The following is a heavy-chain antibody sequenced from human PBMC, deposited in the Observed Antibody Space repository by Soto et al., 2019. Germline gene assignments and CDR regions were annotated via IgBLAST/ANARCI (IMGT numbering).Heavy chain of an antibody. Sequence: SETLSLTCTVSGGSISSSSYYWGWIRQPPGKGLEWIGSIYYSGSTYYNPSLKSRVTISVDTSKNQFSLKLSSVTAADTAVYYCARYLGQYYYDSSGSYYPGAAFDIWGQGTMVTVSS. J-gene: IGHJ3*02. CDR1: GGSISSSSYY. CDR2: IYYSGST. V-gene: IGHV4-39*01. D-gene: IGHD3-22*01. CDR3: ARYLGQYYYDSSGSYYPGAAFDI.